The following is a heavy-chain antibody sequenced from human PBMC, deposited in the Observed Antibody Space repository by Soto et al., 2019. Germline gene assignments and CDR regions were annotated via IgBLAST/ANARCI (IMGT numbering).Heavy chain of an antibody. D-gene: IGHD4-17*01. CDR2: IHYTGST. J-gene: IGHJ5*02. V-gene: IGHV4-59*01. Sequence: PSETLSLTCTVSGGSISSYYWSWIRQPPGKGLEWIGYIHYTGSTNYNPSLKSRVTISVDTSKNQFSLKLSSVTAADTAVYYCKRLPWADYGGIFDPWGQGTLVTVSS. CDR3: KRLPWADYGGIFDP. CDR1: GGSISSYY.